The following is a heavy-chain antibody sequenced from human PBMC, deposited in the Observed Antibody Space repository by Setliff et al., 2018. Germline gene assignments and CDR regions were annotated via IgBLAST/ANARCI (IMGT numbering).Heavy chain of an antibody. V-gene: IGHV4-4*08. Sequence: SETLSLTCTVSGGSISSYYWSWIRQPPGKGLEWIGYIHISGSTNYNPSLKSRVTIFVDTSKNQFSLKLSSVTPADTAGYYCARLYSSGWDYWGQGTLVTVSS. CDR1: GGSISSYY. CDR3: ARLYSSGWDY. CDR2: IHISGST. J-gene: IGHJ4*02. D-gene: IGHD6-19*01.